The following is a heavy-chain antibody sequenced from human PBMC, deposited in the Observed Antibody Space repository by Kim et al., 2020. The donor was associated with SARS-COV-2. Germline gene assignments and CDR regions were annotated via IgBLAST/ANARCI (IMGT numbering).Heavy chain of an antibody. CDR3: ASRFGEVTYYYYGMDV. J-gene: IGHJ6*02. D-gene: IGHD3-10*01. CDR1: GGTFSSYA. CDR2: IIPIFGTA. Sequence: SVKVSCKASGGTFSSYAISWVRQAPGQGLEWMGGIIPIFGTANYAQKFQGRVTITADKSTSTAYMELSSLRSEDTAVYYCASRFGEVTYYYYGMDVWGQGTTVTVSS. V-gene: IGHV1-69*06.